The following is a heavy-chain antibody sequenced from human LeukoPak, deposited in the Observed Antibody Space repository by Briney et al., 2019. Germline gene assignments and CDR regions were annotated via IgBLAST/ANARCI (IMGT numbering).Heavy chain of an antibody. CDR1: GFTLSRFW. Sequence: GGSLRLSCAASGFTLSRFWMSWVRQAPGKGLECVANIKQDGSEKYYVDSVKGRFTISRDNAKNSLHLQMNSLRAEDTAMYYCASASPAGDYWGQGTLVTVSS. CDR3: ASASPAGDY. J-gene: IGHJ4*02. CDR2: IKQDGSEK. D-gene: IGHD2-2*01. V-gene: IGHV3-7*01.